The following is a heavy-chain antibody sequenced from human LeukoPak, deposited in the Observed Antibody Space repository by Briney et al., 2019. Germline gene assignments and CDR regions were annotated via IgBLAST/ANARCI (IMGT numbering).Heavy chain of an antibody. CDR3: ARGPRCSSTSCYGSRWGNYFDY. J-gene: IGHJ4*02. Sequence: SETLSLTCAVYGGSFSGYCWSCIRQPPGKGLEWIGEINHSGSTNYNPSLKSRVTISVDTSKNQFSLKLSSVTAADTAVYYCARGPRCSSTSCYGSRWGNYFDYWGQGTLATVSS. CDR1: GGSFSGYC. CDR2: INHSGST. D-gene: IGHD2-2*01. V-gene: IGHV4-34*01.